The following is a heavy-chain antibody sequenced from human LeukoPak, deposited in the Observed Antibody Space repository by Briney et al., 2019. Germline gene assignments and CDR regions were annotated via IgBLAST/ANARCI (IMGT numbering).Heavy chain of an antibody. CDR2: INHSGST. CDR1: GGSFSGYY. V-gene: IGHV4-34*01. Sequence: SETLSLTCAVYGGSFSGYYWSWIRQPPGKGPEWIGEINHSGSTNYNPSLKSRVTISVDTSKNQFSLKLSSVTAADTAVYYCARGRIVVVPAASLPYFDYWGQGTLVTVSS. J-gene: IGHJ4*02. D-gene: IGHD2-2*01. CDR3: ARGRIVVVPAASLPYFDY.